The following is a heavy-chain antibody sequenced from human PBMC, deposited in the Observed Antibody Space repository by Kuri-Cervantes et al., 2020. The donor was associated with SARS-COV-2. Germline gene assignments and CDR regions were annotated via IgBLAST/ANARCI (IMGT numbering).Heavy chain of an antibody. J-gene: IGHJ6*02. D-gene: IGHD2-2*01. CDR2: ISYDGSNK. CDR1: GFTFSSYV. V-gene: IGHV3-30-3*01. Sequence: GGSLRLSCAASGFTFSSYVMHWVRQAPGKGLEWVAVISYDGSNKYYADSVKGRFTISRDNSKNTLYLQMNSLRAEDTAVYYCAMTLPAAAPYYYYGMDVWGQGTTVTVSS. CDR3: AMTLPAAAPYYYYGMDV.